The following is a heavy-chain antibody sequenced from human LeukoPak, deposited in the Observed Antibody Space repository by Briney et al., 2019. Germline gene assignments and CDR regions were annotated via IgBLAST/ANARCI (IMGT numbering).Heavy chain of an antibody. V-gene: IGHV3-23*01. CDR3: ARSQAY. Sequence: GGSLRLSCTASGFTFSRYAISWVRQAPGKGLEWVSAVSASGGSTYYADSVKGRFTISRDNSKNTLYLQMNSLTAEDTAVYYCARSQAYWGQGTLVTVSS. CDR2: VSASGGST. J-gene: IGHJ4*02. CDR1: GFTFSRYA.